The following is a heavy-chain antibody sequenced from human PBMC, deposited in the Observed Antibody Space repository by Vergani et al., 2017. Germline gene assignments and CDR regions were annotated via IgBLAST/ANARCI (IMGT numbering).Heavy chain of an antibody. CDR1: GGSISSHY. CDR3: ARNXYCGGDCYSDAFDI. Sequence: QVQLQESGPGLVKPSETLSLTCTVSGGSISSHYWSWIRQPPGKGLEWIGYIYYSGSTNYNPSLKSRVTISVDTSKNQFSLKLSSVTAADTAVYYCARNXYCGGDCYSDAFDIWGQGTMVTVSS. J-gene: IGHJ3*02. D-gene: IGHD2-21*02. CDR2: IYYSGST. V-gene: IGHV4-59*11.